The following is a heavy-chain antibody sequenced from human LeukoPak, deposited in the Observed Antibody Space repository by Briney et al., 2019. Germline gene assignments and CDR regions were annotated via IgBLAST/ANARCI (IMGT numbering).Heavy chain of an antibody. CDR1: GFTFSNYG. V-gene: IGHV3-33*06. CDR3: ANDYRSGSFHDF. CDR2: IWYDGSNN. D-gene: IGHD3-10*01. Sequence: GRSLRLSCAAAGFTFSNYGMHWVRQAPGKGLEWVAVIWYDGSNNYYADSVKGRFTISRDNSKNTLYLQMNTLRAEDTAVYYCANDYRSGSFHDFWGQGTLVTVSS. J-gene: IGHJ4*02.